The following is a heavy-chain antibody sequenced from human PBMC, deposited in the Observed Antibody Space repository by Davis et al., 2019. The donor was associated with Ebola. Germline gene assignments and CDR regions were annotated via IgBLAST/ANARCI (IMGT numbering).Heavy chain of an antibody. Sequence: SVKVSCKASGDTFTKYIITWLRHAPGQGLEWLGRLMPILTITNYTHNFLGRVTITLDKSTSTAYMELSSLTSEDTATYYCATADGYNPSYLDSWGQGTLVTVSS. V-gene: IGHV1-69*02. CDR3: ATADGYNPSYLDS. CDR2: LMPILTIT. J-gene: IGHJ4*02. D-gene: IGHD5-24*01. CDR1: GDTFTKYI.